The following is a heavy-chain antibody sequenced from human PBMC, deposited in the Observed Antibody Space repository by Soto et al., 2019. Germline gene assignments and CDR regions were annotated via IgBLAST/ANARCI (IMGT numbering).Heavy chain of an antibody. CDR3: ARSTSGWYQNWFDP. V-gene: IGHV4-39*01. CDR1: GGSISSSSYY. Sequence: SETLSLTCTVSGGSISSSSYYWGWIRQPPGKGLEWIGSIYYSGSTYYNPSLKSRVTISVDTSKNQFSLKLSSVTAADTAVYYCARSTSGWYQNWFDPWGQGTLVTVSS. D-gene: IGHD6-19*01. J-gene: IGHJ5*02. CDR2: IYYSGST.